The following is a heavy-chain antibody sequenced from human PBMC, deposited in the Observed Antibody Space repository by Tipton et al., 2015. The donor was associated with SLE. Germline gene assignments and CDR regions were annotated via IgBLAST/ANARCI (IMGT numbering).Heavy chain of an antibody. V-gene: IGHV4-59*11. D-gene: IGHD6-19*01. CDR3: ARDAAVAGHFDY. CDR1: GGSINSQY. J-gene: IGHJ4*02. CDR2: IYYSGGT. Sequence: TLSLTCTVSGGSINSQYWSWLRQPPGKGLEYIGYIYYSGGTNHNPSLNNRVTISVDRSNNQFSLKLSSVTPADTAVYYCARDAAVAGHFDYWGQGKLVTVSS.